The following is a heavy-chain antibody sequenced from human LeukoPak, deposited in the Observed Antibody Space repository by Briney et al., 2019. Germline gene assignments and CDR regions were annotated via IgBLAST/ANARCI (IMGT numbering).Heavy chain of an antibody. CDR2: IQYDGSNK. Sequence: PGGSLRLSCTASGFTFSSYGMHWVRQAPGKGLEWVAFIQYDGSNKYYADSVKGRFTISRDNSKNTLYLQMNSLRAEDTAVYYCAKDYGFWSGYCSLDYWGQGTLVTVSS. V-gene: IGHV3-30*02. D-gene: IGHD3-3*01. J-gene: IGHJ4*02. CDR1: GFTFSSYG. CDR3: AKDYGFWSGYCSLDY.